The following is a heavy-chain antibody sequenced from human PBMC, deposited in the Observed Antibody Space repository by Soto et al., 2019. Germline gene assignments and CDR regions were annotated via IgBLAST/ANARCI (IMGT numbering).Heavy chain of an antibody. CDR2: IDPSDSYT. CDR1: GDSFTSYL. CDR3: ATLWFGEYSMDV. D-gene: IGHD3-10*01. V-gene: IGHV5-10-1*01. J-gene: IGHJ6*02. Sequence: GESLRISCKCSGDSFTSYLGSWVRQMPGKGLEWMGRIDPSDSYTNYSPSFQGHVTISADKSISTAYLQWSSLKASDTAMYYCATLWFGEYSMDVWGQGTTVTVSS.